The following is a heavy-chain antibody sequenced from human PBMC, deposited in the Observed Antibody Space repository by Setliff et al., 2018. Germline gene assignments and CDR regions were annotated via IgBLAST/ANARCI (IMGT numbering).Heavy chain of an antibody. Sequence: PSETLSLTCTVSGDSISGRPFYWGWFRQPAGRELEWIGQIYTSWSTIYNPSLKSRVTISLDTSKNQFSLSLTSVTAEDTAVYYCARDGISWLNWLDPWGQGTLVTVSS. CDR1: GDSISGRPFY. D-gene: IGHD6-13*01. J-gene: IGHJ5*01. V-gene: IGHV4-61*09. CDR2: IYTSWST. CDR3: ARDGISWLNWLDP.